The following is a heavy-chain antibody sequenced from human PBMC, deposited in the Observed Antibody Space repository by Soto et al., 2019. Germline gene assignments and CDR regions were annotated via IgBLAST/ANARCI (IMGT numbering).Heavy chain of an antibody. V-gene: IGHV1-46*03. J-gene: IGHJ5*02. CDR2: INPSGGST. D-gene: IGHD3-9*01. CDR3: ARTLRYFDLTGYT. CDR1: GYTFTSYY. Sequence: QVQLVQSGAEVKKPGASVKVSCKASGYTFTSYYMHWVRQAPGQGLEWMGIINPSGGSTSYAQKFQGRVTMTRDTSKSTVYMELSILRSEDTAVYYCARTLRYFDLTGYTWGQGTLVTVSS.